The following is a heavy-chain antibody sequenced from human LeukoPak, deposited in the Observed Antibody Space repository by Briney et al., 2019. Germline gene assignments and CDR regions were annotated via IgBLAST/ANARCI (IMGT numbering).Heavy chain of an antibody. V-gene: IGHV1-2*02. CDR2: INPNSGGT. CDR1: GYTFTGYY. D-gene: IGHD4-17*01. J-gene: IGHJ4*02. CDR3: AREFYGDYPLFDY. Sequence: ASVKVSCKASGYTFTGYYMHWARQAPGQGLEWMGWINPNSGGTNYAQKFQGRVTMTRDTSISTAYMELSRLRSDDTAVYYCAREFYGDYPLFDYWGQGTLVTVSS.